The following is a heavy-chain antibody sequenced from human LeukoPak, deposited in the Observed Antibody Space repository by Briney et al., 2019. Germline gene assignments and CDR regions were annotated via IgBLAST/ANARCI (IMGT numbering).Heavy chain of an antibody. D-gene: IGHD6-6*01. CDR3: ARHDAGIAARPFDN. J-gene: IGHJ4*02. Sequence: SETLSLTCTVSGGSISTYYWSWIRRPPGKGLEWIAYIHASGPTNYNPSLKSRITISVDTTKNQFSLKLSSVTAADTAVYYCARHDAGIAARPFDNWGQGTLVTVSS. CDR1: GGSISTYY. CDR2: IHASGPT. V-gene: IGHV4-4*09.